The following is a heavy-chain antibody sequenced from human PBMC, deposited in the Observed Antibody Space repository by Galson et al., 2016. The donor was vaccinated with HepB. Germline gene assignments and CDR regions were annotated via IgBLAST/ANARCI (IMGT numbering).Heavy chain of an antibody. J-gene: IGHJ5*02. CDR1: GFTFSNYG. V-gene: IGHV3-33*01. CDR2: IWYDGITK. D-gene: IGHD3-3*01. Sequence: SLRLSCAASGFTFSNYGIHWVRQAPGQGLEWVAVIWYDGITKYYADSVKGRFTVSRDNSKTTVYLQMNSLRAEDTAVYYCARGSTCYPYWSASRPYWFDPWGQGTLVTVSS. CDR3: ARGSTCYPYWSASRPYWFDP.